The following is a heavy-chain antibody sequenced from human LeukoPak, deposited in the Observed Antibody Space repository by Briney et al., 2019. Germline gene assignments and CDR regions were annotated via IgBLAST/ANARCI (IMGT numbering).Heavy chain of an antibody. Sequence: PSETLSLTRAVYGGSFSGYYWSWIRQPPGKGLEWIGEINHSGSTNYNPSLKSRVTMSVDTSKNQFSLKLSSVTAADTAVYYCRVLDIVVVVATQPTSPLDYWGQGTLVTVSS. CDR2: INHSGST. CDR1: GGSFSGYY. CDR3: RVLDIVVVVATQPTSPLDY. J-gene: IGHJ4*02. D-gene: IGHD2-15*01. V-gene: IGHV4-34*03.